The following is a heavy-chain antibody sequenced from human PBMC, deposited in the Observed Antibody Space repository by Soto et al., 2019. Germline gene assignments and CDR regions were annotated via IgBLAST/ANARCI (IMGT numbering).Heavy chain of an antibody. D-gene: IGHD3-10*01. CDR1: GGTFSSYA. CDR2: IIPIFGTA. J-gene: IGHJ3*02. CDR3: ARIITMVRGAQRAYDAFDI. Sequence: SVKVSCKASGGTFSSYAISWVRQAPGQGLEWMGGIIPIFGTANYAQKFQGGVTITADESTSTAYMELSSLRSEDTAVYYCARIITMVRGAQRAYDAFDIWGQGTMVTVSS. V-gene: IGHV1-69*13.